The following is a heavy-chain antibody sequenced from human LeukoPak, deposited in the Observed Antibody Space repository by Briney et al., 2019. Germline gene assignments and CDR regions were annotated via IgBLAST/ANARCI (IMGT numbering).Heavy chain of an antibody. CDR3: TTVDYGDLTPAASSDY. J-gene: IGHJ4*02. V-gene: IGHV3-15*01. CDR2: IKTKTDGGTT. CDR1: GFSLSKVW. D-gene: IGHD4-17*01. Sequence: AGGSLRLSCTASGFSLSKVWMSWVRQAPGQGLEWVGHIKTKTDGGTTEYVAPVRGRFTISRDDSGDTLYLQMNSLKIEDTAVYYCTTVDYGDLTPAASSDYWGQGTLVTVSP.